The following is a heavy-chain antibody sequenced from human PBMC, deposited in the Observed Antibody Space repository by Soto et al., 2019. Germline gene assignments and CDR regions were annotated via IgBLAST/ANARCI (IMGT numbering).Heavy chain of an antibody. CDR3: ATPSNSYDFWSGYSFDYYYYMDV. CDR2: IYYSGST. V-gene: IGHV4-39*01. Sequence: SETLSLTCTVSGGSISSSSYYWGWIRQPPGEGLEWIGSIYYSGSTYYNPSLKSRVTISVDTSKNQFSLKLSSVTAADTAVYYCATPSNSYDFWSGYSFDYYYYMDVWGKGTTVTVSS. CDR1: GGSISSSSYY. J-gene: IGHJ6*03. D-gene: IGHD3-3*01.